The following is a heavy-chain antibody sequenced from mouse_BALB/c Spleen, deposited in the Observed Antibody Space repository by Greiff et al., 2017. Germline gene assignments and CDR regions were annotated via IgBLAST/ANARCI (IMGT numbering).Heavy chain of an antibody. Sequence: DVMLVESGGGLVQPGGSRKLSCAASGFTFSSFGMHWVRQAPEKGLEWVAYISSGSSTIYYADTVKGRFTISRDNPKNTLFLQMTSLRSEDTAMYYCARSPYDYDGWFAYWGQGTLVTVSA. V-gene: IGHV5-17*02. D-gene: IGHD2-4*01. CDR1: GFTFSSFG. J-gene: IGHJ3*01. CDR3: ARSPYDYDGWFAY. CDR2: ISSGSSTI.